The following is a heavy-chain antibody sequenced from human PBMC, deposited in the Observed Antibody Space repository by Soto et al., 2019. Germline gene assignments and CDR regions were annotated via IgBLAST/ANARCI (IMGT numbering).Heavy chain of an antibody. V-gene: IGHV1-2*04. CDR2: INPNSGGT. CDR1: GYTFTGYY. Sequence: ASVKVSCKASGYTFTGYYMHWVRQAPGQGLEWMGWINPNSGGTNYAQKFQGWVTMTRDTSISTAYMELSRLRSDDTAVYYCARDGSIAAAGTDYYYYYMDVWGKGTTVTVSS. J-gene: IGHJ6*03. CDR3: ARDGSIAAAGTDYYYYYMDV. D-gene: IGHD6-13*01.